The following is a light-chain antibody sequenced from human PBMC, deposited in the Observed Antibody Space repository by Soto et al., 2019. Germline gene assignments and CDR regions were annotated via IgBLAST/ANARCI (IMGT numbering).Light chain of an antibody. CDR3: QSYDNSLSGSYV. CDR1: SSNIGAGYE. CDR2: EDT. V-gene: IGLV1-40*01. J-gene: IGLJ1*01. Sequence: QSVLTQPPSVSGAPGERVTISCTGSSSNIGAGYEVHWYQQLPGTSPKLLIYEDTDRPSVVPDRFSGSKSGTSASLAITGLLAEDEADYYCQSYDNSLSGSYVFGTGTKLTVL.